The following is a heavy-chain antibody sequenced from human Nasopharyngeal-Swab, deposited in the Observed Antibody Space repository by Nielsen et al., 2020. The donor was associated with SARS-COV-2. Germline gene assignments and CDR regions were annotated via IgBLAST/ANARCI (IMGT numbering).Heavy chain of an antibody. CDR3: ARDLGDGYNGEYFDY. CDR2: IWYDGSNK. J-gene: IGHJ4*02. Sequence: GESPKISCAASGFTFSSYGMHWVRQAPGKGLEWVAVIWYDGSNKYYADSVKGRFTISRDNSKNTLYLQMNSLRAEDTAVYYCARDLGDGYNGEYFDYWGQGTLVTVSS. D-gene: IGHD5-24*01. CDR1: GFTFSSYG. V-gene: IGHV3-33*01.